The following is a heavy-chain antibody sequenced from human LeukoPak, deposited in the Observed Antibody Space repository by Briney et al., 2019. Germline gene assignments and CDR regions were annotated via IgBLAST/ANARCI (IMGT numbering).Heavy chain of an antibody. Sequence: GGSLSLTCAASGFTFSSYSMNWVRQAPGKGLEWVSSISSSSSYIYYADSVKGRFTISRDNAKNSLYLQMNSLGAEDTAVYYCARAEGTIFFAYWGQGTLVTVSS. CDR2: ISSSSSYI. J-gene: IGHJ4*02. V-gene: IGHV3-21*01. CDR3: ARAEGTIFFAY. D-gene: IGHD3-9*01. CDR1: GFTFSSYS.